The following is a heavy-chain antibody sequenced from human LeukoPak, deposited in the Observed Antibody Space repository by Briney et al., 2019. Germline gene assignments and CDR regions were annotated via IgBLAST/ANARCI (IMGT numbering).Heavy chain of an antibody. V-gene: IGHV4-59*01. D-gene: IGHD2-8*01. CDR1: GGSISSYY. CDR3: ARANYYFDY. J-gene: IGHJ4*02. Sequence: SETLSLTRTVSGGSISSYYWSWIRQPPGKGLEWIGYIYYSGSTNYNPSLKSRVTISVDTSKNQFSLKLSSVTAADTAVYYCARANYYFDYWGQGTLVTVSS. CDR2: IYYSGST.